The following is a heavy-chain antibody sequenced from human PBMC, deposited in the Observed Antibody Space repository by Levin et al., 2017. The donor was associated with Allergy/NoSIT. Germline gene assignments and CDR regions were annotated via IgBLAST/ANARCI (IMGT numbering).Heavy chain of an antibody. D-gene: IGHD6-19*01. J-gene: IGHJ4*02. CDR1: TGSITSYY. CDR2: IYYSGNT. CDR3: VRGSSGYFYG. Sequence: PGGSLRLSCTVSTGSITSYYWSWIRQPPGKGLEWIGYIYYSGNTNYNPSLKSRVTISVDTSKNQFSLNLSSVTAADTAVYYCVRGSSGYFYGWGQGTLVTVSS. V-gene: IGHV4-59*01.